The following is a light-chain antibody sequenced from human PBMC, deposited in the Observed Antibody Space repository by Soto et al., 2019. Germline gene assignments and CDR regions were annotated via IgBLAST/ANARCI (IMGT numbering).Light chain of an antibody. J-gene: IGLJ1*01. CDR3: SSYSSSSIRV. Sequence: QSVLTQPASVSGSPGQSLTISCTGTSSDVGAYDFVSWYQQHPDKAPKLMIYEVSNRPSGVSNRFSGSKSVNTATLTISGLQAEDEADYYCSSYSSSSIRVFGTGTKVTVL. V-gene: IGLV2-14*03. CDR1: SSDVGAYDF. CDR2: EVS.